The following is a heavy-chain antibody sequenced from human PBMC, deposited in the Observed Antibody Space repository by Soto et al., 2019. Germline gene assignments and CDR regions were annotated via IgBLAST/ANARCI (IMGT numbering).Heavy chain of an antibody. Sequence: ASVKVSCKASGYTFTRYGISWVRQAPGQGLEWMGWISAYNGNTNYAQKLQGRVTMTTDTSTSTAYMELRSLRSDDTAVYYCARIRDPYYDFWSGYALDYWGQGTLVTVSS. CDR2: ISAYNGNT. CDR3: ARIRDPYYDFWSGYALDY. D-gene: IGHD3-3*01. CDR1: GYTFTRYG. V-gene: IGHV1-18*01. J-gene: IGHJ4*02.